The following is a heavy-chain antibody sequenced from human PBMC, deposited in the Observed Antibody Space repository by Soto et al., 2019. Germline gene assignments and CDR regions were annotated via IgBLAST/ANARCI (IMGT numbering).Heavy chain of an antibody. CDR2: LNTGNGDT. D-gene: IGHD3-10*01. Sequence: QVRLVQSGPEVKQPGASVRISCQASGYSFTHFEMHWVRQAPGQRLEWMGWLNTGNGDTKYSQKFQGRVTFTRDTSASTAYLDLDGLTSDDTSFYFCARGLTRFDYWGQGTLVTVSS. CDR1: GYSFTHFE. V-gene: IGHV1-3*04. CDR3: ARGLTRFDY. J-gene: IGHJ4*02.